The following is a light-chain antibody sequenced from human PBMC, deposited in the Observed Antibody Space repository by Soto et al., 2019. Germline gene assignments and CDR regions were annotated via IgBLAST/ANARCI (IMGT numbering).Light chain of an antibody. Sequence: EVVLTQSPGTLSLSPGERATLSCRASQSVSILLAWYQQKPGQAPRLLIYGASTRATGIPDRFTGSGSETDFTLTITGLEPEDFAVYYCQQYGSSSSWTFGQGTKVDIK. CDR3: QQYGSSSSWT. CDR1: QSVSIL. J-gene: IGKJ1*01. V-gene: IGKV3-20*01. CDR2: GAS.